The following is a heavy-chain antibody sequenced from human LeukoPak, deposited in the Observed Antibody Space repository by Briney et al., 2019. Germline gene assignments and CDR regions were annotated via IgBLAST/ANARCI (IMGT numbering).Heavy chain of an antibody. Sequence: SPKVSCKASGGTFSSYAISWGRQAPGPGLEWMGRIIPIFGTAKYVQKFQGRVTITTDESTSTAYMELSSLTSEDTAVYYWASDYSSSWQRSDYFDYWGQGTLVTVSS. CDR1: GGTFSSYA. V-gene: IGHV1-69*05. CDR3: ASDYSSSWQRSDYFDY. J-gene: IGHJ4*02. CDR2: IIPIFGTA. D-gene: IGHD6-13*01.